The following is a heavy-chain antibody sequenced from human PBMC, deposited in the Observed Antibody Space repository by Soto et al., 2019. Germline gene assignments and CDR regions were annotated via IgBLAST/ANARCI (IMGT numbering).Heavy chain of an antibody. CDR1: GFTFSSYS. CDR3: AKERSRGWSFDY. CDR2: ISGSGGST. Sequence: PGGSLRLSCAASGFTFSSYSMTWVRQAPGGGLEWVSTISGSGGSTYYADSVKGRFTISRDNSKNTLYLQMNSLRAEDTAVFYCAKERSRGWSFDYWGPGTLVTVSS. D-gene: IGHD6-19*01. V-gene: IGHV3-23*01. J-gene: IGHJ4*02.